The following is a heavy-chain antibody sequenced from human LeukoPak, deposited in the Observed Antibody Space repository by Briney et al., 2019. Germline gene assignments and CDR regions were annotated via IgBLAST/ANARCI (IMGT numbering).Heavy chain of an antibody. V-gene: IGHV3-33*01. D-gene: IGHD2/OR15-2a*01. Sequence: GGSLRLACAASGFTFSSYGMHWVRQAPGKGLEWVAVIWYDGSNKYYPDSVQGRFTISRDNSKNTLYLQVNSLRAEDTAVYYCARDRSMSGWYIDLWGRGTLVTVSS. J-gene: IGHJ2*01. CDR1: GFTFSSYG. CDR3: ARDRSMSGWYIDL. CDR2: IWYDGSNK.